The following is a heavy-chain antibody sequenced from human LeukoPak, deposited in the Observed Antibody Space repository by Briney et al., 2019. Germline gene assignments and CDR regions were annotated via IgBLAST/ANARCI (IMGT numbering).Heavy chain of an antibody. D-gene: IGHD2-15*01. CDR2: INHIGSP. CDR1: GGSFSGYT. CDR3: ARGVPAGDLNCSGGSCYLSRAFDI. J-gene: IGHJ3*02. V-gene: IGHV4-34*01. Sequence: PSETLSLTCAVYGGSFSGYTWSWIRKPPGKGLDWIGEINHIGSPNTNPSLKSRVTISVDTSKNQFSLKLSSVTAADTAVYYCARGVPAGDLNCSGGSCYLSRAFDIWGQGTMVTVSS.